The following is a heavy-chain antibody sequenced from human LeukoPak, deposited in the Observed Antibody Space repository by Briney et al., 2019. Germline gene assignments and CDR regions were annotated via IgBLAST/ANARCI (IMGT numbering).Heavy chain of an antibody. D-gene: IGHD2-15*01. CDR1: GFTFSSYS. J-gene: IGHJ4*02. V-gene: IGHV3-21*01. CDR2: ISCSSSYI. CDR3: AREGYCSGGSCYHVDY. Sequence: GGSLRLSCAASGFTFSSYSMNWVRQAPGKGLEWVSSISCSSSYIYYADSVKGRFTISRDNAKNSLYLQMNSLRAEDTAVYYCAREGYCSGGSCYHVDYWGQGTLVTVSS.